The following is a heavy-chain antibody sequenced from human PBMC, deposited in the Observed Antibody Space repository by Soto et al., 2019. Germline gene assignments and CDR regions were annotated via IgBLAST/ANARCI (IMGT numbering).Heavy chain of an antibody. CDR3: ARGYYYGSGSIPGGFDP. D-gene: IGHD3-10*01. Sequence: SETLSLTCTVSCGSISSGGYYWSWIRQHPGKGLEWIGYIYYSGSTYYNPSLKSRVTISVDTSKNQFSLKLSSVTAADTAVYYCARGYYYGSGSIPGGFDPWGQGTLVTVSS. CDR2: IYYSGST. V-gene: IGHV4-31*03. CDR1: CGSISSGGYY. J-gene: IGHJ5*02.